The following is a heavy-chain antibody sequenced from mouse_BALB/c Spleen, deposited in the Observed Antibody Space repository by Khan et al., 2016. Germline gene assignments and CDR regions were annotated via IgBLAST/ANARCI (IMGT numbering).Heavy chain of an antibody. CDR2: INTNTGEP. CDR3: ARWVITTNFDY. J-gene: IGHJ2*01. Sequence: QIQLVQSGPELKKPGETVKISCKASGYTFTNYGMNWVKQAPGKGLKWMGWINTNTGEPTYAEEFKGRFAFSLETSASTAYLQINNLKNEDTATYFFARWVITTNFDYWGQGTTLTVSS. D-gene: IGHD2-4*01. CDR1: GYTFTNYG. V-gene: IGHV9-3*02.